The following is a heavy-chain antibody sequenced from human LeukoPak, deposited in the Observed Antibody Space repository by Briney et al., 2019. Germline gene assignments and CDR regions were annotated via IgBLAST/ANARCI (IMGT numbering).Heavy chain of an antibody. Sequence: ASVKVSCKASGYTFTSYYMHWVRQAPGQGLEWMGIINPSGGSTSYAQKFQGRVTMTRDTSTSTVYMELSSLRSEDTAVYYCARARGGYDSSGYHFDYWGQGTLVTVSS. CDR3: ARARGGYDSSGYHFDY. V-gene: IGHV1-46*01. CDR1: GYTFTSYY. CDR2: INPSGGST. J-gene: IGHJ4*02. D-gene: IGHD3-22*01.